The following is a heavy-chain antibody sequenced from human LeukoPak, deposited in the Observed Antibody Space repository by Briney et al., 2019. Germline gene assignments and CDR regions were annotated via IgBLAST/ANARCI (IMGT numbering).Heavy chain of an antibody. CDR1: GGSISSSSYY. CDR2: IYYSGST. CDR3: ARGRGIAAAGNDY. D-gene: IGHD6-13*01. V-gene: IGHV4-39*01. J-gene: IGHJ4*02. Sequence: SETLSLTCTVSGGSISSSSYYWGWIRQPPGKGLEWIGSIYYSGSTYYNPSLKSRVTISVDTSKNQFSLKLSSVTAADTAVYYCARGRGIAAAGNDYWGQGTLVTVSS.